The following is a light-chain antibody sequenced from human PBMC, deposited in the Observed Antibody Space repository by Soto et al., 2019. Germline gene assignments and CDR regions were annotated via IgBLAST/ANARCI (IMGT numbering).Light chain of an antibody. CDR2: AAS. CDR3: QQYNSWPRT. V-gene: IGKV1-39*02. CDR1: QSISSY. Sequence: DIQMTQSPSFLYASVRDRVTLTCRASQSISSYLNWYQQKPGKATKLLIYAASSLQSGVPSRFSGSGSGTEFTLTITSLQSEDFAVYYCQQYNSWPRTVGQGNKVDI. J-gene: IGKJ1*01.